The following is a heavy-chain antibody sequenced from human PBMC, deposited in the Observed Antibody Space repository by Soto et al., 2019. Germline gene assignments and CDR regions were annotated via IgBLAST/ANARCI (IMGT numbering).Heavy chain of an antibody. D-gene: IGHD4-17*01. J-gene: IGHJ4*02. CDR3: SRISNPTTVTDY. V-gene: IGHV4-30-4*01. CDR1: GGSISSGDYY. Sequence: PSETLSLTCTVSGGSISSGDYYWSWIRQPPGKGLEWIGYIYYSGSTYYNPSLKSRVTISVDKSKNQFSLKLSSVTAADTAAYYCSRISNPTTVTDYWGQGTLVTVSS. CDR2: IYYSGST.